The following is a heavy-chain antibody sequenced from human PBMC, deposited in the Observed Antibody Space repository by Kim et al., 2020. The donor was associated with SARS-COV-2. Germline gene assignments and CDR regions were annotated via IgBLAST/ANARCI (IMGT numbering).Heavy chain of an antibody. V-gene: IGHV4-59*01. J-gene: IGHJ4*02. CDR3: ARDRSGTSYFDC. Sequence: NYNPSLKRRVTISVDMSKNKFSLNLSSVTAADTAVYYCARDRSGTSYFDCWGQGTLVTVSS.